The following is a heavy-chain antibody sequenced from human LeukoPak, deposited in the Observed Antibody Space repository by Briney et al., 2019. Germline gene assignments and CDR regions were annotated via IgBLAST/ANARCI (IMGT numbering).Heavy chain of an antibody. CDR2: ISSSSSYI. CDR1: GFTFSSYS. J-gene: IGHJ5*02. V-gene: IGHV3-21*01. D-gene: IGHD4-17*01. Sequence: GGSLRLSCAASGFTFSSYSMNWARQAPGKGLEWVSSISSSSSYIYYADSVKGRFTISRDNAKNSLYLQMNSLRAEDTAVYYCARYGDYGWFDPWGQGTLVTVSS. CDR3: ARYGDYGWFDP.